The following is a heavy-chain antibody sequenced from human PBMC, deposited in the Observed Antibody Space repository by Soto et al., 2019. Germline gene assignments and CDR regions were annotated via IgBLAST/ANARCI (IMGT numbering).Heavy chain of an antibody. CDR2: ISGSGGST. J-gene: IGHJ4*02. V-gene: IGHV3-23*01. CDR3: AKDISIYCGGDCRLVEYFDY. D-gene: IGHD2-21*02. CDR1: GFTFSSYA. Sequence: GGSLRLSCAASGFTFSSYAMSWVRQAPGKGLEWVSAISGSGGSTYYADSVKGRFTIARDNSKNTLYLQMNSLRAEDTAVYYCAKDISIYCGGDCRLVEYFDYWGQGTLVTVSS.